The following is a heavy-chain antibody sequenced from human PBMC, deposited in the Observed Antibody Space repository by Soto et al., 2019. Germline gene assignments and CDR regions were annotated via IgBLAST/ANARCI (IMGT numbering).Heavy chain of an antibody. Sequence: QVQLAESGGGVVQAGQSLRVSCEASGFAFGTYVMHWVRQAPGKGLEWVALIWDDGTRREYLESVRGRFTISRDNSKNMIYLQLHTLRAEDTAVYYCAKDLGPLRLLNYYFYGLDVWGQGTTVTVSS. CDR1: GFAFGTYV. CDR2: IWDDGTRR. CDR3: AKDLGPLRLLNYYFYGLDV. J-gene: IGHJ6*02. D-gene: IGHD2-15*01. V-gene: IGHV3-33*06.